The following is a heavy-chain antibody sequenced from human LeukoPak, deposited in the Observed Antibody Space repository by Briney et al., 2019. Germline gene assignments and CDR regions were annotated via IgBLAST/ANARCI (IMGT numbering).Heavy chain of an antibody. J-gene: IGHJ4*02. D-gene: IGHD4-17*01. CDR3: AKEGMTTVYY. Sequence: GGSPRLSCAASEFTFSSYTMNWVRQAPGKGLEWVAFIRYDGSNKYYADSVKGRFTISRDNSKNTLYLQMNSLRAEDTAVYYCAKEGMTTVYYWGQGTLVTVSS. CDR1: EFTFSSYT. CDR2: IRYDGSNK. V-gene: IGHV3-30*02.